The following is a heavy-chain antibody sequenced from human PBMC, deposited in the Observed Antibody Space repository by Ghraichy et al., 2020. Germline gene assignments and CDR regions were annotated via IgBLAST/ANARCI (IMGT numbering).Heavy chain of an antibody. CDR1: GFTFSSYS. Sequence: GESLNISCAASGFTFSSYSMSWVRQAPGKGLEWVSYISSSSSSIYYADSVKGRFTISRDNAKNSLYLQMNSLRDEDTAVYYCARATMVRGVITIYYFDYWGQGTLVTVSS. CDR3: ARATMVRGVITIYYFDY. J-gene: IGHJ4*02. D-gene: IGHD3-10*01. CDR2: ISSSSSSI. V-gene: IGHV3-48*02.